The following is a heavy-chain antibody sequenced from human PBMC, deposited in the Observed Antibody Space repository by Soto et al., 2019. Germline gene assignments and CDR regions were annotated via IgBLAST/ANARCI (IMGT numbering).Heavy chain of an antibody. V-gene: IGHV3-23*01. D-gene: IGHD6-13*01. CDR2: ISGSGGSS. CDR3: AKVTKRAAAGRYEYYKYGMDV. J-gene: IGHJ6*02. Sequence: GGSLRLSCAASGFAFSPYAMTWVRQAPGKGLEWVSVISGSGGSSYYAASGKGRFTISRDNSKNTLYLQMNGLRAEDTALNYCAKVTKRAAAGRYEYYKYGMDVWGQGTTVTVSS. CDR1: GFAFSPYA.